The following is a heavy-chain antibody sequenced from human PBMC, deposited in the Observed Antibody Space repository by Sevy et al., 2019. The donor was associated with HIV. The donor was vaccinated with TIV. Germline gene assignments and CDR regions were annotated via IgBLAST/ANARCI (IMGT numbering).Heavy chain of an antibody. CDR1: GFRFSIYA. D-gene: IGHD2-2*01. CDR3: AREGCSKGNDY. Sequence: GGSLRLSCTTSGFRFSIYAMTWVRQAPGKGLEWVSSFFMGGDGIYYADSGRGRFTISRDDSKNTLYLELNNLRAEDTAKYYCAREGCSKGNDYWGQGTLVTVSS. V-gene: IGHV3-23*01. CDR2: FFMGGDGI. J-gene: IGHJ4*02.